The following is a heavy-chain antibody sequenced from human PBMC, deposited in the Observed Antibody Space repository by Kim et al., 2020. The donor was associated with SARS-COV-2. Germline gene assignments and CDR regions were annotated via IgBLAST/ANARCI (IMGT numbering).Heavy chain of an antibody. CDR2: IYYSGST. V-gene: IGHV4-39*01. CDR3: ARSSEMATIPFDY. D-gene: IGHD5-12*01. J-gene: IGHJ4*02. Sequence: SETLSLTCTVSGGSISSSSYYWGWIRQPPGKGLEWIGSIYYSGSTYYNPSLKSRVTISVDTSKNQFSLKLSSVTAADTAVYYCARSSEMATIPFDYWGQGTLVTVSS. CDR1: GGSISSSSYY.